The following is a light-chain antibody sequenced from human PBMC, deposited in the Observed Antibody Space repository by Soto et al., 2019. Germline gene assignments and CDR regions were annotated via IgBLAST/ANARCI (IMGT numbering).Light chain of an antibody. J-gene: IGKJ1*01. CDR2: GAS. CDR1: QSVSSSY. V-gene: IGKV3-20*01. CDR3: QQYGRSTGT. Sequence: EIVLMQSPGTLSLSPGERATLSCRASQSVSSSYLAWYQQKPGQAPRLLIYGASSRATGIPDRFSGSGSGTDFTLTISRLEPGDFAVYYCQQYGRSTGTFGQGTKVEIK.